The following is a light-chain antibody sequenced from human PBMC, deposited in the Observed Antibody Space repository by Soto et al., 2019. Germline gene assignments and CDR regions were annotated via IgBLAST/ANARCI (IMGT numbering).Light chain of an antibody. CDR2: KAS. CDR1: QSIGTW. CDR3: QQYNSYLIS. Sequence: DIQMTQSPSTLSASVGDRVTITCRASQSIGTWLAWYQQKPGKAPNLLIYKASSLQSGVPSRFSGSGSGTDFTLTIDSLQPDDFGPYYCQQYNSYLISFGQGTRLEIK. V-gene: IGKV1-5*03. J-gene: IGKJ5*01.